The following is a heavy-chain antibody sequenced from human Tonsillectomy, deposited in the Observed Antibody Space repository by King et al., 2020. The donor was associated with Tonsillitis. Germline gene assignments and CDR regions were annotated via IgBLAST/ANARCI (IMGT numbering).Heavy chain of an antibody. D-gene: IGHD2-15*01. CDR1: GGSISSSSYY. V-gene: IGHV4-39*07. J-gene: IGHJ5*02. CDR3: ARRPPYCSGGSCYSSIGWFDP. CDR2: IYYTGST. Sequence: QLQESGPGQVKPSETLSLTCTVSGGSISSSSYYWGWIRQPPGKGLEWIGSIYYTGSTFYNPSLKSRVTISVDTSKNQFSLKLSSVTAADTAVYYCARRPPYCSGGSCYSSIGWFDPWGQGTLVTVS.